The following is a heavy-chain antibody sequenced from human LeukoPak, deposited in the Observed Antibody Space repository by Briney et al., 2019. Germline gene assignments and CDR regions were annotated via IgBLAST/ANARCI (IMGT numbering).Heavy chain of an antibody. J-gene: IGHJ5*02. Sequence: ASVSVSCKASGYTFTSYYMHWVRQAPGQGLEWMGIINPSGGSTSYAQKFQGRVTMTRDTSTSTVYMELSSLRSEDTAVYYCARDYYDFWSGYYNWFDPWGQGTLVTVSS. D-gene: IGHD3-3*01. CDR2: INPSGGST. CDR3: ARDYYDFWSGYYNWFDP. CDR1: GYTFTSYY. V-gene: IGHV1-46*01.